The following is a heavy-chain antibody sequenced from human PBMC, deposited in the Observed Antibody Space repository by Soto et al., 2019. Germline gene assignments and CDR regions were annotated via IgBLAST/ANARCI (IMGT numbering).Heavy chain of an antibody. V-gene: IGHV3-74*01. J-gene: IGHJ3*02. CDR2: INSDGSST. CDR1: GFTFSSYW. D-gene: IGHD3-3*01. CDR3: AREYYDFWSGNLCAFDI. Sequence: EVQLVESGGGLVQPGGSLRLSCAASGFTFSSYWMHWVRQAPGKGLVWVSRINSDGSSTSYADSVKGRFTISRDNAKNTPYLQMNSMRAEDTAVYYCAREYYDFWSGNLCAFDIWGQGTMVTVSS.